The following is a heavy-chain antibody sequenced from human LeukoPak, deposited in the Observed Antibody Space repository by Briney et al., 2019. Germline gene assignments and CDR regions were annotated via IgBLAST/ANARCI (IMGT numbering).Heavy chain of an antibody. J-gene: IGHJ3*02. CDR1: GYTFTSYG. CDR3: ARGAGSYYPYDAFDI. D-gene: IGHD1-26*01. CDR2: INPNSGGT. V-gene: IGHV1-2*02. Sequence: ASVKVSCKASGYTFTSYGISWVRQAPGQGLEWMGWINPNSGGTNYAQKFQGRVTVTRDTSISTAYMELSRLRSDDTAVYYCARGAGSYYPYDAFDIWGQGTMVTVSS.